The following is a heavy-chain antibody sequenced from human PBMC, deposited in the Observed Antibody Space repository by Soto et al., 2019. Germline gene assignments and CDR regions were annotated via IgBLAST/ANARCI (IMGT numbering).Heavy chain of an antibody. CDR1: GDSVSSNTAA. CDR3: ARDVVLVGATGPYGTDF. J-gene: IGHJ6*02. V-gene: IGHV6-1*01. D-gene: IGHD1-26*01. Sequence: PSQTLSLTGAISGDSVSSNTAAWNWIRQSPSRGLEWLGRTYYRSKWYNDYAVSVKSRITINPDTSKNQFSLQLNSVTPEDTAVYYCARDVVLVGATGPYGTDFPGPAISVTVSS. CDR2: TYYRSKWYN.